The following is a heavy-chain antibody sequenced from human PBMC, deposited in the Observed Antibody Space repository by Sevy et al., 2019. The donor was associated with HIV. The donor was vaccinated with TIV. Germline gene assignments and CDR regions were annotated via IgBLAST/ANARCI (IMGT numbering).Heavy chain of an antibody. CDR1: GFTFGDYA. J-gene: IGHJ4*02. CDR3: TRDGGTYYYDSSGYYREEVLYS. D-gene: IGHD3-22*01. V-gene: IGHV3-49*04. Sequence: GGSLRLSCTASGFTFGDYAMSWVRQAPGKGLEWVGFIRSKAYGGTTEYAASVKGRFTISRDDSKSIAYLQMNSLKNEDTAVYYCTRDGGTYYYDSSGYYREEVLYSWGQGTLVTVSS. CDR2: IRSKAYGGTT.